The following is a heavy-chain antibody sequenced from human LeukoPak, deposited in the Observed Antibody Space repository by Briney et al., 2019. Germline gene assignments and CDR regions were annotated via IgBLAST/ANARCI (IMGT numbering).Heavy chain of an antibody. V-gene: IGHV3-23*01. CDR2: ITGSGAST. CDR3: ARPHYDILTGYMYYFDY. J-gene: IGHJ4*02. CDR1: GFTFSSYA. D-gene: IGHD3-9*01. Sequence: GGSLRLSCAASGFTFSSYAMTWVRQAPGKGLEWVSHITGSGASTYYADSVKGRFTISRDNSNNSLYLQMNSLRADDTAVYYCARPHYDILTGYMYYFDYWGQGTLVAVSS.